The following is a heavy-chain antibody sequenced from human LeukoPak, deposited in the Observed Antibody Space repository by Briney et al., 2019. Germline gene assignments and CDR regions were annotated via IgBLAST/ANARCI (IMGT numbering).Heavy chain of an antibody. CDR2: ISSSSSYI. J-gene: IGHJ4*02. D-gene: IGHD5-18*01. CDR1: GFTFSSYS. V-gene: IGHV3-21*01. CDR3: ARVQFRLDTAMVYDY. Sequence: GGSLRLSCAASGFTFSSYSMNWVRQAPGKGLEWVSSISSSSSYIYYADSVKGRFTISRDNAKNSLYLQMNSLRAEDTAVYYCARVQFRLDTAMVYDYWGQRTLVTVSS.